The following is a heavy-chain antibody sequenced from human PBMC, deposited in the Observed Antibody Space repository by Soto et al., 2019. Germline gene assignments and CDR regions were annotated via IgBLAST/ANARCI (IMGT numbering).Heavy chain of an antibody. CDR2: IYHSGST. J-gene: IGHJ6*02. V-gene: IGHV4-4*02. CDR3: ARDGFRNYDYVWGSYRPHNYYYSGMDV. D-gene: IGHD3-16*02. CDR1: GGSISSSNW. Sequence: PSETLSLTCAVSGGSISSSNWWSWVRQPPGKGLEWIGEIYHSGSTNYNPSLKSRVTISVDKSKNQFSLKLSSVTAADTAVYYCARDGFRNYDYVWGSYRPHNYYYSGMDVWGQGTTVTVSS.